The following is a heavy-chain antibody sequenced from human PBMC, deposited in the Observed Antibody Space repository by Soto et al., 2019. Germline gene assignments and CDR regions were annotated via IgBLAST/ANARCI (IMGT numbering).Heavy chain of an antibody. CDR1: GDSISTNNVA. CDR3: ARGKYSAFDY. V-gene: IGHV6-1*01. Sequence: QTLSLTCAISGDSISTNNVAWNWIRQSPSGGLEWLGRTGYTSKWYNDYAVSVRSRITINPDTSKNQFSLQLNSVTLDDTAVYYCARGKYSAFDYWGQGTLVTVSS. D-gene: IGHD5-18*01. J-gene: IGHJ4*02. CDR2: TGYTSKWYN.